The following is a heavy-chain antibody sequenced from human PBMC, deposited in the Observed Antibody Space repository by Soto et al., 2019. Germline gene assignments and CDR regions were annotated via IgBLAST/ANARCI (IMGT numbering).Heavy chain of an antibody. J-gene: IGHJ4*02. V-gene: IGHV3-11*01. CDR1: GFTFSYYY. CDR3: ARDRGLGTADLDY. Sequence: GGSLRLSCVVSGFTFSYYYISWIRQAPGKGLEWVSYINRIGDTKYYADSLKGRFTISRDNAKSSVYLQMKGLRVDDTAVYYCARDRGLGTADLDYWGKGTLVTVSS. CDR2: INRIGDTK.